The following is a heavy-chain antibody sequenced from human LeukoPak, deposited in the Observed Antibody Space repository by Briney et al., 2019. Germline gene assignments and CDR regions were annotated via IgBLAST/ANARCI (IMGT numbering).Heavy chain of an antibody. CDR2: ISSSSSYI. V-gene: IGHV3-21*04. CDR3: AKSGGSYPDPDY. J-gene: IGHJ4*02. CDR1: GFTFSSYS. D-gene: IGHD1-26*01. Sequence: GGSLRLSCAASGFTFSSYSMDWVRQAPGKGLEWVSSISSSSSYIYYADSVKGRFTISRDNAKNSLYLQMNSLRAEDTAVYYCAKSGGSYPDPDYWGQGTLVTVSS.